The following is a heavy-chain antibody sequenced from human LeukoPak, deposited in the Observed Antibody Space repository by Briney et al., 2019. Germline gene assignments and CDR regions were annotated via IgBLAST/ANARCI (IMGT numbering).Heavy chain of an antibody. CDR3: ARSAMATITRGYGMDV. Sequence: PSETLSLTCTVSGGSISSSSYYWGWIRQPPGKGLEWIGSIYYSGSTYYNPSLKSRVTISVDTSKNQFSLKLSSVTAANTAVYYCARSAMATITRGYGMDVWGQGTTVTVSS. V-gene: IGHV4-39*01. CDR2: IYYSGST. CDR1: GGSISSSSYY. J-gene: IGHJ6*02. D-gene: IGHD5-24*01.